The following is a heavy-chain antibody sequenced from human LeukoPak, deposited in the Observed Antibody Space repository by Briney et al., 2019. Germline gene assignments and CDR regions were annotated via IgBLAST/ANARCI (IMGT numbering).Heavy chain of an antibody. V-gene: IGHV3-30*02. Sequence: GRSLRLSCAASGFTFSSYGMHWVRQAPGKGLEWVAFIRYDGGNKYYADSVKGRFTISRDNSKNTLYLQMNSLRAEDTAVYYCAKGGYDILGYMDVWGKGTTVTVSS. CDR2: IRYDGGNK. CDR3: AKGGYDILGYMDV. CDR1: GFTFSSYG. D-gene: IGHD3-9*01. J-gene: IGHJ6*03.